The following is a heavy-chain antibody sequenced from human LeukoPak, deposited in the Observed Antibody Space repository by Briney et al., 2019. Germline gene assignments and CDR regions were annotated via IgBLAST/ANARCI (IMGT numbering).Heavy chain of an antibody. J-gene: IGHJ4*02. CDR1: GYSFTNYW. V-gene: IGHV5-51*01. CDR2: IYPGDSDT. CDR3: ARRFGTSSHNHFDF. D-gene: IGHD3-16*01. Sequence: GESLKISCKGSGYSFTNYWIGWVRQMPGKGLEWVGIIYPGDSDTRYSPSFQGQVTISADKSISTAFLQWSSLKASDTAMYYCARRFGTSSHNHFDFWGQGTLVTVSS.